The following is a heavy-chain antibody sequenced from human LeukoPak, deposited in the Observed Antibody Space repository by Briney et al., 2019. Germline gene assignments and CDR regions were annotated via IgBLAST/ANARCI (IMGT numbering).Heavy chain of an antibody. Sequence: SETLSLTCAVSGGSISSYYWSWIRQPPGKGLEWIGYIYYSGSTNYNPSLKSRVTISVDTSKNQFSLKLSSVTAADTAVYYCARQYYYYGMDVWGQGTTVTVSS. CDR3: ARQYYYYGMDV. V-gene: IGHV4-59*08. CDR1: GGSISSYY. CDR2: IYYSGST. J-gene: IGHJ6*02.